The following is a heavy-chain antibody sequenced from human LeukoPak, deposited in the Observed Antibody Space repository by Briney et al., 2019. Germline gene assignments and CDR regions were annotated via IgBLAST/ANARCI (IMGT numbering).Heavy chain of an antibody. CDR1: GYSFTSYW. CDR3: ARPSDSSGWYWVY. J-gene: IGHJ4*02. V-gene: IGHV5-51*01. D-gene: IGHD6-19*01. CDR2: IYPGDSDT. Sequence: GESLKISCKGSGYSFTSYWIGWVRQMPGKGLEWMGIIYPGDSDTRYSPSFQGQVTISADKSINTAYLQWSSLKASDTAMYYCARPSDSSGWYWVYWGQGTLVTVSS.